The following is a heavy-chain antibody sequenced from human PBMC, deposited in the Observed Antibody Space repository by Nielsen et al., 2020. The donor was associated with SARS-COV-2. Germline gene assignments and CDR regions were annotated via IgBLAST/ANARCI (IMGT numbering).Heavy chain of an antibody. CDR2: IHASDSDT. CDR3: ALDPRYNSLYDFAY. Sequence: KVSCKTSGLTFTSYWIGWVRQVPGKGLEWLGIIHASDSDTRYSPSFEGQVSISADKSTATAYLQWRSLRASDTAIYYCALDPRYNSLYDFAYWGQGTLVTVSS. D-gene: IGHD1-20*01. V-gene: IGHV5-51*01. J-gene: IGHJ4*02. CDR1: GLTFTSYW.